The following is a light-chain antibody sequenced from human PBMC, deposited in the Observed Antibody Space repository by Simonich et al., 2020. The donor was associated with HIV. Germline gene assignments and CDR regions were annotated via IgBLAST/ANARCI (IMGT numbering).Light chain of an antibody. CDR3: HQYYNTPRT. CDR2: AAS. V-gene: IGKV1-NL1*01. CDR1: QGISNS. J-gene: IGKJ1*01. Sequence: DIQMTQSPSSLSASVGDRVTITCRASQGISNSLAWYQQKPGKAPKLLLYAASRLESGVPSRFSGSGSGTYYTLTISSLQAEDVAVYYCHQYYNTPRTFGQGTKVEIK.